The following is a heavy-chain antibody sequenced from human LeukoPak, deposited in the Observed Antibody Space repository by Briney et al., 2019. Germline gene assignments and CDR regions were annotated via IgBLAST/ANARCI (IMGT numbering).Heavy chain of an antibody. CDR3: ASGYSGSYYGQNY. J-gene: IGHJ4*02. CDR1: GGTFSIYA. V-gene: IGHV1-69*05. Sequence: GASVKVSCTASGGTFSIYAISWVRQAPGPGLEWVGGIIPIFGTANYAQKFQGRVTITTDESTSTDYMELSSLRSEDTAVYYCASGYSGSYYGQNYWGQGTLVTVSS. D-gene: IGHD1-26*01. CDR2: IIPIFGTA.